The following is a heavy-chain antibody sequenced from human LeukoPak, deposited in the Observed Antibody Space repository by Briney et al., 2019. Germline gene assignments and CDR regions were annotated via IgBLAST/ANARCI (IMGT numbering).Heavy chain of an antibody. CDR1: GFTFSEYY. D-gene: IGHD3-10*01. CDR2: ISSSSSYT. CDR3: ARDTKAYYGAGSYFDD. J-gene: IGHJ4*02. Sequence: GGSLRLSCAASGFTFSEYYMSWIRQAPGKGLEWVPYISSSSSYTNYADSVKGRFTISRDNAKNSLYLQMNSLRAEDTAVYYCARDTKAYYGAGSYFDDWGQGTLVTASS. V-gene: IGHV3-11*05.